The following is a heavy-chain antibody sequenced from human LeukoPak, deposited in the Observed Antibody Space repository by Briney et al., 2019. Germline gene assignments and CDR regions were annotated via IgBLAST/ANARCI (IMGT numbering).Heavy chain of an antibody. V-gene: IGHV4-39*01. Sequence: SETLSLTCTVSGGSISSSSYYWGWIRQPPGKGLEWIGSIYYSGSTYYNPSLKSRVTISVDTSKNQFSLKLSSVTAADTAVYYCARPQLWLRDAFDIWGQGTMVTVSS. J-gene: IGHJ3*02. CDR2: IYYSGST. CDR1: GGSISSSSYY. CDR3: ARPQLWLRDAFDI. D-gene: IGHD5-18*01.